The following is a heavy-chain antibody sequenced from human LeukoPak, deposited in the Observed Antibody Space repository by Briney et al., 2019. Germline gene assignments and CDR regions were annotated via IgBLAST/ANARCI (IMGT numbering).Heavy chain of an antibody. D-gene: IGHD3-22*01. CDR2: ISWNSGSI. J-gene: IGHJ3*02. CDR3: AKGRVGYYDSSGYIDAFDI. Sequence: GGSLRLSCAASGFTFDDYAMHWVRQAPGKGLEWVSGISWNSGSIGYADSVKGRFTISRDNAKNSLYPQMNSLRAEDTALYYCAKGRVGYYDSSGYIDAFDIWGQGTMVTVSS. V-gene: IGHV3-9*01. CDR1: GFTFDDYA.